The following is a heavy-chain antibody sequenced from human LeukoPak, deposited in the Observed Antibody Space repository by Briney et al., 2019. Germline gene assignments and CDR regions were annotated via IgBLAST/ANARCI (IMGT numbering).Heavy chain of an antibody. Sequence: SGGSLRLSCSASGFTFSTYAMHWVRQAPGMGLQYVSAITSNGGGTYYADSVKGRFTISRDNSKNTLYLQMNSLRAEDTAVYYCARDRLVAGLYYYGMDVWGQGTTVTVSS. J-gene: IGHJ6*02. D-gene: IGHD6-19*01. CDR3: ARDRLVAGLYYYGMDV. CDR2: ITSNGGGT. V-gene: IGHV3-64*04. CDR1: GFTFSTYA.